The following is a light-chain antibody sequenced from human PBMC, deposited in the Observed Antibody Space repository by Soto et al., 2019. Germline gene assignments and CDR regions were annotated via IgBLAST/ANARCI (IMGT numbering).Light chain of an antibody. CDR3: QQSYRSPYT. Sequence: IQLTQSPSSLSASVGDRVTVTCRASQSINIYLNWYQQKPGKAPTLLIYAASSLHSGVPSRFSGGGSRTDFTLTISSLQPEDFATYYCQQSYRSPYTFGQGTKLEI. J-gene: IGKJ2*01. CDR1: QSINIY. V-gene: IGKV1-39*01. CDR2: AAS.